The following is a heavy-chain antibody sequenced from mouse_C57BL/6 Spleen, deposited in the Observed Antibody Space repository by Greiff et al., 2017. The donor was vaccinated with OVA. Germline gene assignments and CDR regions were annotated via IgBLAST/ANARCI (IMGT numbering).Heavy chain of an antibody. J-gene: IGHJ1*03. D-gene: IGHD2-3*01. CDR3: ARHGGYYEGYFDV. CDR1: GFSLTSYG. V-gene: IGHV2-6-1*01. Sequence: VKLMESGPGLVAPSQSLSITCTVSGFSLTSYGVHWVRQPPGKGLEWLVVIWSDGSTTYNSALKSRLSISKDNSKSQVFLKMNSLQTDDTAMYYCARHGGYYEGYFDVWGTGTTVTVSS. CDR2: IWSDGST.